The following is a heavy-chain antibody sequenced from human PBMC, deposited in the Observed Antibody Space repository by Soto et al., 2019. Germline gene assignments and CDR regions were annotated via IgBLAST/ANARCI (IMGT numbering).Heavy chain of an antibody. CDR3: AKDLFEVVPAAAEYGYGMDV. V-gene: IGHV3-30*18. J-gene: IGHJ6*02. CDR2: ISYDGSNK. Sequence: GGSLRLSCAASGFTFSSYGMHWVRQAPGRGLEWVAVISYDGSNKYYADSVKGRFTISRDNSKNTLYLQMNSLRAEDTAVYYCAKDLFEVVPAAAEYGYGMDVWGQGTTVTVSS. D-gene: IGHD2-2*01. CDR1: GFTFSSYG.